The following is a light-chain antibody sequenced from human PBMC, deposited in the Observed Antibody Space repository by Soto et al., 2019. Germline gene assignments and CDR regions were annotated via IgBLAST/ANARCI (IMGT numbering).Light chain of an antibody. V-gene: IGKV1-39*01. CDR3: QQSYSTPQT. CDR2: DAS. J-gene: IGKJ1*01. Sequence: DIQMTQSPSTLSASVGDRVSIPCRASQSITTLLAWYQQKPWKAPRLLIYDASSLQSGVPSRFSGSGSVTDFTLTISSLQPEDFATYYCQQSYSTPQTFGQGTKVDIK. CDR1: QSITTL.